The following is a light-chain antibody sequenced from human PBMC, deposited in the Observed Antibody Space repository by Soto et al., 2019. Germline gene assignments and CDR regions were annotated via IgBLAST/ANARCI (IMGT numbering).Light chain of an antibody. V-gene: IGLV2-14*01. J-gene: IGLJ2*01. CDR3: SSWTTSTTQV. CDR1: SSDIGAYDF. Sequence: QSALTQPASVSGSPGQSITISCTGTSSDIGAYDFVSWYQQHPGKAPKLIIYGVNDRPSGVSNRFSGSKSGNTASLTISGLQTEDEADYYCSSWTTSTTQVLGGGTKLTVL. CDR2: GVN.